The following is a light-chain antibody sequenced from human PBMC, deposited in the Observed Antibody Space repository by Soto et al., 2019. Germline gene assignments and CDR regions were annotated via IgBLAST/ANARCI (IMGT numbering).Light chain of an antibody. J-gene: IGKJ1*01. Sequence: EIVLTQSPGTLSVSPGERATLSCRASQSISSNYLAWYQQKPGQAPSLLIYGASSRATGIPDRFSGSGSGTDFTLTISRLEPEDSAIYYCQQYGSWTFGQGTMVEIK. CDR2: GAS. V-gene: IGKV3-20*01. CDR1: QSISSNY. CDR3: QQYGSWT.